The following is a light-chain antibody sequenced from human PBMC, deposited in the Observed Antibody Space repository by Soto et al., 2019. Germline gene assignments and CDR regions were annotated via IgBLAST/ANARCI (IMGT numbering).Light chain of an antibody. CDR1: SSDVGSYSR. CDR2: EVS. V-gene: IGLV2-18*02. CDR3: SSYTRSSHVV. Sequence: QSALTQPPSVSGSPGQSVTISCTGTSSDVGSYSRVSWYQQPPGTAPKLMIYEVSNRPSGVPDRFSGSKSGNTASLTISGLQAEDEADYYCSSYTRSSHVVFGGGTKVTVL. J-gene: IGLJ2*01.